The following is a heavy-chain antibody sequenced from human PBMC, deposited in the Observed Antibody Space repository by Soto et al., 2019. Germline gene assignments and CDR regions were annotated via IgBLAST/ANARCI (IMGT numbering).Heavy chain of an antibody. J-gene: IGHJ3*01. Sequence: PSETLSLTCTVSGASIGHFYWSWIRQSPGKGLEWLGYIYDSGSTSYNPSLKSRVTISVDTSKSQFSLNLSSVTAADTAVYYCGRDRIAAAGTEVAFDVWGQGKMVTVS. CDR2: IYDSGST. V-gene: IGHV4-59*01. CDR3: GRDRIAAAGTEVAFDV. D-gene: IGHD6-13*01. CDR1: GASIGHFY.